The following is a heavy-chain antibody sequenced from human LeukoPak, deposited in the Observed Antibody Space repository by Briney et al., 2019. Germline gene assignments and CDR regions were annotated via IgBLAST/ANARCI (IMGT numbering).Heavy chain of an antibody. Sequence: SETLSLTCTVSGGSISSSSYYWGWIRQPPGKGLEWIGTIYYSGYTYYNPSLESRVTISVDTSKNQLSLKLSSVTAADTAIYYCAKHYMGSSYNRGLDYWGQGTLVTVSS. J-gene: IGHJ4*02. CDR3: AKHYMGSSYNRGLDY. D-gene: IGHD3-10*01. V-gene: IGHV4-39*01. CDR1: GGSISSSSYY. CDR2: IYYSGYT.